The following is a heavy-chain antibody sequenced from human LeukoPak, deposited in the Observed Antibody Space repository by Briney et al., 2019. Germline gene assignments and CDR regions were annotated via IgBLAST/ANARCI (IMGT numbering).Heavy chain of an antibody. CDR1: GFSFSDYA. D-gene: IGHD6-19*01. CDR2: ISNRGDRT. CDR3: ARDPYSSGWWDN. V-gene: IGHV3-64*01. Sequence: GGSLRLSCAGSGFSFSDYAMHWVRQAPGKGLEYVSGISNRGDRTYYATSVKGRFTISRDNSKSTLYLQMGSLGDEDMAVYYRARDPYSSGWWDNWGQGTLVTVSS. J-gene: IGHJ4*02.